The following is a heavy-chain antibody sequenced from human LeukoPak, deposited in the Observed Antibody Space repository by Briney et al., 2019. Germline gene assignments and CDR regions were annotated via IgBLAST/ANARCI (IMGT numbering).Heavy chain of an antibody. J-gene: IGHJ4*02. CDR1: GFTFSSYA. CDR3: ARIHYGSGSSSLFDY. CDR2: ISYDGSNK. V-gene: IGHV3-30-3*01. D-gene: IGHD3-10*01. Sequence: GRSLRLSCAASGFTFSSYAMHWVRQAPGKGLEWVAVISYDGSNKYYADSVKGRLTISRDNSKNTLYLQMNSLRAEDTAVYYCARIHYGSGSSSLFDYWGQGTLVTVAS.